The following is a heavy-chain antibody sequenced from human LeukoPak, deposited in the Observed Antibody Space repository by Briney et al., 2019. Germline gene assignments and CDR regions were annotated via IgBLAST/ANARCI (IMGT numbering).Heavy chain of an antibody. Sequence: GESLNISCKGSGYSFTCYWIGWVRQMPGKGLEWIGIIYPGDSVTRYSPSFQGQVALSADKTISTAYLQCSCLEASDTARYCCPRHPPPLYSGYDLGFDYWGQGTLVTVSS. CDR3: PRHPPPLYSGYDLGFDY. CDR1: GYSFTCYW. CDR2: IYPGDSVT. J-gene: IGHJ4*02. V-gene: IGHV5-51*01. D-gene: IGHD5-12*01.